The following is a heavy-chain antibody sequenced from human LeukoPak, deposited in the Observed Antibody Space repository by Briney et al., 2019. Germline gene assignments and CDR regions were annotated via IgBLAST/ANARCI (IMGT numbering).Heavy chain of an antibody. V-gene: IGHV4-59*01. Sequence: PSETLSLTCTVSGGSISSYYWSWIRQPPGKGLEWIGYIYYSGSTNYNPSLKSRVTISVDTSKNQFSLKLSSVTAADTAVYYCARGRAYYDSTLGAFDIWGQGTMVTVSS. D-gene: IGHD3-22*01. CDR2: IYYSGST. CDR3: ARGRAYYDSTLGAFDI. CDR1: GGSISSYY. J-gene: IGHJ3*02.